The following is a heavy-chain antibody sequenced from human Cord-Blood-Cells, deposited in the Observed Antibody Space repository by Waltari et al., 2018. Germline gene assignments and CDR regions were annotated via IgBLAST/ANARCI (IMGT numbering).Heavy chain of an antibody. J-gene: IGHJ4*02. CDR2: IYYSGST. Sequence: QVQLQESGPGLVKPSQTLSLTCTVSGGSISSGGYYWSWIRPHPWKGLEWVGYIYYSGSTYDNPPLKSRVTISVDTAKNQFSLKLSSVTAADTAVYYCAREVIGGASSSSLFDYWGQGTLVTVSS. CDR3: AREVIGGASSSSLFDY. V-gene: IGHV4-31*03. CDR1: GGSISSGGYY. D-gene: IGHD6-6*01.